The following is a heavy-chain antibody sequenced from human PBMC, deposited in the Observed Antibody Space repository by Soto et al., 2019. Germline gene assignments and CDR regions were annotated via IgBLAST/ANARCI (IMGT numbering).Heavy chain of an antibody. J-gene: IGHJ6*02. CDR1: GFTFSDYY. CDR3: AREPFTPRSSGWYHSPAWEHYYYYGMDV. D-gene: IGHD6-19*01. CDR2: ISSSGSTI. V-gene: IGHV3-11*01. Sequence: PGGSLRLSCAASGFTFSDYYMSWIRQAPGKGLEWVSYISSSGSTIYYADSVKGRFTISRDNAKNSLYLQMNSLRAEDTAVYYCAREPFTPRSSGWYHSPAWEHYYYYGMDVWGQGTTVTVSS.